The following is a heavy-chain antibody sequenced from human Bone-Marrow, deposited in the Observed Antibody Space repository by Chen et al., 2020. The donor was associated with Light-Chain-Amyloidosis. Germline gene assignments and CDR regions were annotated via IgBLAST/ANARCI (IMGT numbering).Heavy chain of an antibody. CDR1: GFTFSDHY. Sequence: EVQLVESGGDLVQPGGSLRLSCAASGFTFSDHYMDWVRLAPGKGLEWVGRSRNKANNYATEYAASVKGRFIISRDGSENSLYLQMNSLKTEDTAVYYCARVAVPGGRNCVGVPCKTDCWGQGTLVTVSS. CDR2: SRNKANNYAT. J-gene: IGHJ4*02. V-gene: IGHV3-72*01. D-gene: IGHD2-21*01. CDR3: ARVAVPGGRNCVGVPCKTDC.